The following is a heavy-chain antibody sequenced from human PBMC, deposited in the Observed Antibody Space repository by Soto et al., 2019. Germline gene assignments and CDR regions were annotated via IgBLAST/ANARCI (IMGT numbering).Heavy chain of an antibody. J-gene: IGHJ4*02. CDR3: ARDRWGSGWYDY. Sequence: SETLSLTFTASGVSISSYYWSWIRQPPGKGLEWIGYIYYSGSTNYNPSLKSRVTISVDTSKNQFPLKLSSVTAADTAVYYCARDRWGSGWYDYWGQGTLVTVSS. D-gene: IGHD6-19*01. V-gene: IGHV4-59*01. CDR2: IYYSGST. CDR1: GVSISSYY.